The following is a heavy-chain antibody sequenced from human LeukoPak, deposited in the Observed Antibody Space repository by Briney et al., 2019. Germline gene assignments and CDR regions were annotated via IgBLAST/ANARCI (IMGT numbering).Heavy chain of an antibody. V-gene: IGHV4-34*01. CDR3: ATQGYYYGSGSFDY. CDR2: INHSGST. Sequence: SETLSLTCAVYGGSFSGYYWSWIRQPPGKGLEWIGEINHSGSTNYNPSLKSRVTISVDTSKNQFSLKLSSVTAADTAVYYCATQGYYYGSGSFDYWGQGTLVTVSS. J-gene: IGHJ4*02. CDR1: GGSFSGYY. D-gene: IGHD3-10*01.